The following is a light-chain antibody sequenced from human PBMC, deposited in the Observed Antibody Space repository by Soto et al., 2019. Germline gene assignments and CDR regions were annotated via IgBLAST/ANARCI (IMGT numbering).Light chain of an antibody. CDR3: QQYSSSPWT. J-gene: IGKJ1*01. CDR1: QSVSSNY. Sequence: EIVLTQSPGTLSLSPGERATLSCRAGQSVSSNYLAWSQQKPGQAPRLLIYGASRRANGIPVRFSGSGSGTDFTLTISRLEPEDFAVYYCQQYSSSPWTFGQGTTVEVK. V-gene: IGKV3-20*01. CDR2: GAS.